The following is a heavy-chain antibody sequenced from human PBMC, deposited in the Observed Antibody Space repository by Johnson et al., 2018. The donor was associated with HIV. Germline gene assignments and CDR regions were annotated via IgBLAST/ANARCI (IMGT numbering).Heavy chain of an antibody. J-gene: IGHJ3*02. CDR3: ARGIEGLDAFDI. Sequence: QVQLVESGGGVVQPGGSLRLSCAASGFTFSSYGMHWVRQAPGKGLEWVAVIWYDGSNKYYADSVKGRFTISRDNSKNTLYLQMNNLRAEDTALYYGARGIEGLDAFDIWGQGTMVTVSS. D-gene: IGHD2/OR15-2a*01. V-gene: IGHV3-33*01. CDR2: IWYDGSNK. CDR1: GFTFSSYG.